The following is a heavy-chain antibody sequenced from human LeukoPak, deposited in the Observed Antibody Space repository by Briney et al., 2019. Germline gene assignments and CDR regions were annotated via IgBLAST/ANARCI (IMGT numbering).Heavy chain of an antibody. CDR2: ISGTGDIT. D-gene: IGHD1-26*01. V-gene: IGHV3-23*01. CDR3: AKDVSIEGPTGLDY. CDR1: GFTFSTHG. J-gene: IGHJ4*02. Sequence: PGGTLRLSCAASGFTFSTHGVSWVRQAPGKGLEWVASISGTGDITYYADSVKGRFTISRDNSKNTLYLQMNSLRADDTAVYYCAKDVSIEGPTGLDYWGQGTLVTVSS.